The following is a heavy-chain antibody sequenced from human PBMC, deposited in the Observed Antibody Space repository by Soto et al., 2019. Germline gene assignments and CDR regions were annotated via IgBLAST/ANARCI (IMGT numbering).Heavy chain of an antibody. Sequence: LSLTCTVSGGSISSGGYYWSWIRQDPGKGLEWIGYIYYSGSTYYNPSLKSRVTISVDMSKNQFSLQLSSVTAADTAVYYCARARYYCSGTSCYYFDYWGQGTLVTVSS. CDR2: IYYSGST. CDR3: ARARYYCSGTSCYYFDY. D-gene: IGHD2-2*01. V-gene: IGHV4-31*03. CDR1: GGSISSGGYY. J-gene: IGHJ4*02.